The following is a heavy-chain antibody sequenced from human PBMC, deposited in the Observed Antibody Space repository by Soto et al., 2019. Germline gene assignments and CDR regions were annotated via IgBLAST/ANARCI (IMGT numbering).Heavy chain of an antibody. CDR1: GFTFSSYG. CDR3: ARGGTYPGPFDY. J-gene: IGHJ4*02. V-gene: IGHV3-33*01. CDR2: IWYDGSNK. Sequence: PGGSLRLSCAASGFTFSSYGMHWVRQAPGKGLEWVAVIWYDGSNKYYADSVKGRFTISRDNSKNTLYLQMNSLRAEGTAVYYCARGGTYPGPFDYWGQGTLVTVSS.